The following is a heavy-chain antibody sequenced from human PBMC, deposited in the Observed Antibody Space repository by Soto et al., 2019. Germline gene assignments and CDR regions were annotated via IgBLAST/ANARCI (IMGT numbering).Heavy chain of an antibody. CDR3: AKDYYSSSWYISYGMDV. J-gene: IGHJ6*02. CDR2: ISGSGGST. CDR1: GFNFSRYA. Sequence: GCLILRFATSGFNFSRYALRWVRQATGEGLEWVSAISGSGGSTYYADSVKGRFTISRDNSKNTLYLQMNSLRAEDTAVYYCAKDYYSSSWYISYGMDVWGQGTTVTVSS. D-gene: IGHD6-13*01. V-gene: IGHV3-23*01.